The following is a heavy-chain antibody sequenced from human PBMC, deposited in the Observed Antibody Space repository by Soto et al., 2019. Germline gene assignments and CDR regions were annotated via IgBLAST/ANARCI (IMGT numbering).Heavy chain of an antibody. CDR3: ARWGRAHLTPQAY. D-gene: IGHD3-16*01. V-gene: IGHV1-69*13. CDR2: IIPIFGTA. J-gene: IGHJ4*02. Sequence: SVKVSCKASGGTFSSYAISWVRQAPGQGLEWMGGIIPIFGTANYAQKFQGRVTITADESTSTAYMELSSLRSEDTAVYYCARWGRAHLTPQAYWGQRTLVTVSS. CDR1: GGTFSSYA.